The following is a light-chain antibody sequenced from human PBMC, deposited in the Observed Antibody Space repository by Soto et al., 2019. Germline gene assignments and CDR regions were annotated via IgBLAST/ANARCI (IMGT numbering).Light chain of an antibody. CDR3: FSFTTDWTHV. J-gene: IGLJ1*01. Sequence: QSVLTQPASVSVSPGQSITISCTGSSSGIGAYNYVSWFQQYPGKAPKLIISEVSNRPSGVSNRFSGSKSGTAASLTISGLQTGDEADYFCFSFTTDWTHVFGTGTKVTVL. CDR2: EVS. CDR1: SSGIGAYNY. V-gene: IGLV2-14*01.